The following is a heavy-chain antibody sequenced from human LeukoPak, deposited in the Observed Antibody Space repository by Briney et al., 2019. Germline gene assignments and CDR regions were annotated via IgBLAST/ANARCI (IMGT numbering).Heavy chain of an antibody. D-gene: IGHD6-19*01. CDR3: ARVSRVAGPHYYFDY. Sequence: ASVKVPCKASGYTFTSYGISWVRQAPGQGLEWMGWISAYNGNTNYAQKLQGRVTMTTDTSTSTAYMELRSLRSDDTAVYYCARVSRVAGPHYYFDYWGQGTLVTVSS. CDR1: GYTFTSYG. J-gene: IGHJ4*02. CDR2: ISAYNGNT. V-gene: IGHV1-18*01.